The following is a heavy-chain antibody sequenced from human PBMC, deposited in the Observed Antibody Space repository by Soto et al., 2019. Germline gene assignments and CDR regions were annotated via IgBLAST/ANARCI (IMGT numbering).Heavy chain of an antibody. CDR3: AKVPIAAAEALRLSDWYFEL. CDR2: ISWNSGSI. D-gene: IGHD6-13*01. CDR1: GFTFDDYA. V-gene: IGHV3-9*01. J-gene: IGHJ2*01. Sequence: EVQLVESGGGLVQPGRSLRLSCAASGFTFDDYAMHWVRQAPGKGLEWVSGISWNSGSIGYADSVKGRFTISRDNAKNSLYLQMNSLRAEDTAVYYCAKVPIAAAEALRLSDWYFELWGRGTLVTGSS.